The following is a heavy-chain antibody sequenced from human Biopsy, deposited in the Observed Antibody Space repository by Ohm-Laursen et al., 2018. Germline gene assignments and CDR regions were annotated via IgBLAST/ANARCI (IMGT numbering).Heavy chain of an antibody. Sequence: SGTLSLTCAVSSGPIDLYYWSWIRQPPGKALEWIGYIYFTGRTIYNPSLKSRVTMSVNTSKNLFSLRLISVTVADTAVYYCSSAGYIPEWNFDLWGRGTRVTVSS. CDR2: IYFTGRT. J-gene: IGHJ2*01. D-gene: IGHD3-9*01. CDR3: SSAGYIPEWNFDL. V-gene: IGHV4-59*12. CDR1: SGPIDLYY.